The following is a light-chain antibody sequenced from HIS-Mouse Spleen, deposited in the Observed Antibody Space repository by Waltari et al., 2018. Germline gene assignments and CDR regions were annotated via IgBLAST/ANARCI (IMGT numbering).Light chain of an antibody. V-gene: IGLV2-23*01. CDR2: EGS. Sequence: QSALTQPASVSGSPGQSITISCTGTSSDVGSYNLVSWYQQHPGKAPKLMIYEGSKRPSGLSTRFSGFKSGNPDSLPISGLQVEDEADSYCCSYAGSSTWVFGGGTKLTVL. CDR1: SSDVGSYNL. J-gene: IGLJ3*02. CDR3: CSYAGSSTWV.